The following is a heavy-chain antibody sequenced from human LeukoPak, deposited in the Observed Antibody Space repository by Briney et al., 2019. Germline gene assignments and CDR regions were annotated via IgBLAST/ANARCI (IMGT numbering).Heavy chain of an antibody. V-gene: IGHV4-59*12. CDR3: ARRRAFDY. CDR2: VYYSGST. CDR1: GGSLSSYS. J-gene: IGHJ4*02. Sequence: SETLSLTCTVSGGSLSSYSWSWIQQPPGKGLEWIGYVYYSGSTNYNPSLKSRVTISVDTSKNQFSLKLSSVTAADTAVYYCARRRAFDYWGQGTLVTVSS.